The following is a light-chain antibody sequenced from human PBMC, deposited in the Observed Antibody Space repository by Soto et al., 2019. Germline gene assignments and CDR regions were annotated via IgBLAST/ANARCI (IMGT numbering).Light chain of an antibody. Sequence: SVLTQSPGTLSLSPGERATLSCRASQSVSSSCLAWYQQKPGQAPRLLIYGASSRATGIPDRFSGSGSGTDFTLTISRLEPEDFAVYYCQQYGSTPQTLGQGTKVDIK. CDR2: GAS. V-gene: IGKV3-20*01. CDR1: QSVSSSC. CDR3: QQYGSTPQT. J-gene: IGKJ1*01.